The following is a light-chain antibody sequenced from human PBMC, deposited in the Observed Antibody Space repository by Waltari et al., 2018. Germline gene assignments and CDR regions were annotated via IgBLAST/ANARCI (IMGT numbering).Light chain of an antibody. V-gene: IGLV3-1*01. J-gene: IGLJ3*02. CDR1: ILGNKY. CDR3: QALGTGAWV. Sequence: SYELTQPPSVSVSPGQTASITCSGDILGNKYASWYQQKPGQSPLLVIYQDTKRPSEIPERCSGSKSANAATLTITGTQAVDEADYYCQALGTGAWVVGGGTKLTVL. CDR2: QDT.